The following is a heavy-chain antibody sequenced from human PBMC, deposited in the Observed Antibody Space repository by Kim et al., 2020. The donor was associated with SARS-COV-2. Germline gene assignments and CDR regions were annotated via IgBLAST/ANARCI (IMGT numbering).Heavy chain of an antibody. Sequence: YNPSLKRRVTISGETSKNQFSLNMRSVTAADTAVYYCACNVGSTPDYYFDYWGRGALVTVSS. CDR3: ACNVGSTPDYYFDY. V-gene: IGHV4-39*07. D-gene: IGHD1-26*01. J-gene: IGHJ4*02.